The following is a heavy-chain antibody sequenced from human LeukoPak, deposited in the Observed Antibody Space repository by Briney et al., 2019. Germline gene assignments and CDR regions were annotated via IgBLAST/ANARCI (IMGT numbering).Heavy chain of an antibody. CDR2: IYYSGST. Sequence: SETLSLTCTVSGGSMSSYYWSWIRQPPGKGLEWIGYIYYSGSTKYNPPLKSRATISVDTSKNQFSLKLSSVTAADTAVYYCARGARAGYNLEPFDYWGQGTLVTVSS. V-gene: IGHV4-59*08. CDR3: ARGARAGYNLEPFDY. J-gene: IGHJ4*02. D-gene: IGHD5-24*01. CDR1: GGSMSSYY.